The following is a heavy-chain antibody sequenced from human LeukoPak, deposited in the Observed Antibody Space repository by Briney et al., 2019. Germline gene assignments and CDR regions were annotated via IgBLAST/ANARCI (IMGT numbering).Heavy chain of an antibody. V-gene: IGHV3-74*01. Sequence: PGGSLRLSCAASGFTFSSYWIQWVRQAPGKGLVWVSRINSDGSSTSHADSVKGRFTISRDNAKNTLFLQMNSLRAEDTAVYYCAREGYSGPYLYYWGQGTLVTVSS. CDR1: GFTFSSYW. J-gene: IGHJ4*02. CDR2: INSDGSST. CDR3: AREGYSGPYLYY. D-gene: IGHD4-11*01.